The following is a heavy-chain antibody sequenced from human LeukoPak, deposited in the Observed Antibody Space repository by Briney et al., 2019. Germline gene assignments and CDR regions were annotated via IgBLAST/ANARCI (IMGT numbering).Heavy chain of an antibody. CDR2: ISGSGGST. V-gene: IGHV3-23*01. D-gene: IGHD2-2*01. Sequence: GGSLRLSCAASGFTFSSYAMSWVRQAPGKGLEWVSAISGSGGSTYYADSVKGRFTISRDNSKNTLYLQMNSLRAEDTAVYYCARKEMRDIVVVPAAFGSYYYMDVWGKGTTVTVSS. CDR1: GFTFSSYA. J-gene: IGHJ6*03. CDR3: ARKEMRDIVVVPAAFGSYYYMDV.